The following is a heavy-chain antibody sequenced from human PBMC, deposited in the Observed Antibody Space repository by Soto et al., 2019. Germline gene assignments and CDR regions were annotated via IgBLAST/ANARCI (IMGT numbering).Heavy chain of an antibody. J-gene: IGHJ6*02. CDR1: GYTFSRYG. CDR2: ISGYNGDT. CDR3: AKNGHPPYYYYGLDV. D-gene: IGHD2-8*01. V-gene: IGHV1-18*01. Sequence: QGQLVQSGGEVKKPGASVKVSCKTSGYTFSRYGISWVRQAPGQGLEWMGWISGYNGDTNYARKSQGRVTMTIDKSTTTAYMELRSLTSDDTAVYYCAKNGHPPYYYYGLDVWGQGTTVTVSS.